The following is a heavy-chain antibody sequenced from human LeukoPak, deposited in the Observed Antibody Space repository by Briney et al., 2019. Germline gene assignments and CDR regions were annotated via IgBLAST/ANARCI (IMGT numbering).Heavy chain of an antibody. CDR2: INHSGST. D-gene: IGHD5-12*01. CDR1: GGSFSGYY. CDR3: ARALTYSGYDLALDY. J-gene: IGHJ4*02. Sequence: SETLSLTCAVYGGSFSGYYWSWIRQPPGKGLEWIGEINHSGSTNYNPSLKSRVTISVDTSKNQFSLKLSSVTAADTAVYYCARALTYSGYDLALDYWGQGTLATVSS. V-gene: IGHV4-34*01.